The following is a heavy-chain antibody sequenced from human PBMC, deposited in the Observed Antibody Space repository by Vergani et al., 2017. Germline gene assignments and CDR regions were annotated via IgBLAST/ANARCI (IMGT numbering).Heavy chain of an antibody. J-gene: IGHJ4*01. CDR1: GFTFSTYA. CDR2: ISASGAPT. D-gene: IGHD3-9*01. V-gene: IGHV3-23*04. CDR3: ARTYGRDDWFDY. Sequence: EVQLVESGGGLVQPGGSLRLSCAASGFTFSTYAMSWVRQAPGKGVEWVSGISASGAPTYYADSVKGRVTISRDNSKNTLYLQMNSLRVEDTAVYYCARTYGRDDWFDYWGQRTLVTVSS.